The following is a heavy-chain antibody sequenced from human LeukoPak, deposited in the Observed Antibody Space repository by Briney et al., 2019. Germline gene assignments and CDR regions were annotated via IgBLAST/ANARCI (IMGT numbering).Heavy chain of an antibody. D-gene: IGHD3-10*01. J-gene: IGHJ2*01. CDR1: GGSISSSSYY. CDR3: ATTIQRITIRNWYFDL. Sequence: PSETLSLTCSVSGGSISSSSYYWGWIRQPPGKGLEWIGSIYYSGSTYYNPSLKSLVTISVDTSKNQFSLKLSSVTAADTAVYYCATTIQRITIRNWYFDLWGRGTLVTVSS. CDR2: IYYSGST. V-gene: IGHV4-39*01.